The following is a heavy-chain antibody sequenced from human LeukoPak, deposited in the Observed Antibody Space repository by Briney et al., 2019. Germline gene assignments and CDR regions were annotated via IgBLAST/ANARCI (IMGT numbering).Heavy chain of an antibody. J-gene: IGHJ4*02. CDR2: TRNKATSYTT. Sequence: AGGSLRLSCAASGFTFSDHYMDWVRQAPGKGLEWVGRTRNKATSYTTTYAASVKGRFTISGDDSKNSIYLQMNSLKTEDAAVYYCARGGTHTSGYSYLLAWGQGTLVTVSS. CDR1: GFTFSDHY. CDR3: ARGGTHTSGYSYLLA. D-gene: IGHD5-18*01. V-gene: IGHV3-72*01.